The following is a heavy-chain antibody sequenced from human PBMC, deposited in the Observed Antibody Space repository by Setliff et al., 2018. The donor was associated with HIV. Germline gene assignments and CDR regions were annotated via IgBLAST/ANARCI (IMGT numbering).Heavy chain of an antibody. CDR2: IHDTDGGT. V-gene: IGHV3-23*01. Sequence: GGSLRLSCAASGFTFSSFAMNWVRQAPGKGLEWVSTIHDTDGGTYYTDSVNGRFTIGRDNSKNTLFLQMSSLRPEDTAIYYCAKTLERKWEAFDGWGQGALVTVSS. J-gene: IGHJ4*02. CDR1: GFTFSSFA. CDR3: AKTLERKWEAFDG. D-gene: IGHD1-26*01.